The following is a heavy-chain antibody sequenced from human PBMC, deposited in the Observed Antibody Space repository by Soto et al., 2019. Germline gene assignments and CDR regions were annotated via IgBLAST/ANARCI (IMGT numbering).Heavy chain of an antibody. CDR3: ARHPSDKFDNTYYYYRFDF. J-gene: IGHJ4*02. Sequence: PGESLKISCKASGYTFTNSWIAWVRQTPGKGLEWMGIIFPSDSDTRYNPSFQGQVTISVDNSISTAYLRWNSLKASDTATYFCARHPSDKFDNTYYYYRFDFWGPGTLVTVSS. CDR1: GYTFTNSW. D-gene: IGHD3-22*01. V-gene: IGHV5-51*01. CDR2: IFPSDSDT.